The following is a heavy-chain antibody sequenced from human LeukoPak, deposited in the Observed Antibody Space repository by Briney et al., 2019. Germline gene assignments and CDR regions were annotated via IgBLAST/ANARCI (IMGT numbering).Heavy chain of an antibody. CDR3: ARASAIAVTGSFWFDP. V-gene: IGHV4-34*01. D-gene: IGHD6-19*01. J-gene: IGHJ5*02. CDR1: GGSFSGFY. CDR2: IDHSGGT. Sequence: SETLSLTCAVYGGSFSGFYWSWIRQPPGKGLEWIGEIDHSGGTNYNPSLKSRVTISVDTSKNQFSLRRTSVTAADTAVHYCARASAIAVTGSFWFDPWGQGTLVTVSS.